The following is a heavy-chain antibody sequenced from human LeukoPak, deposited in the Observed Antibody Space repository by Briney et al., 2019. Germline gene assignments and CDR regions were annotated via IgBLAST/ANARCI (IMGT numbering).Heavy chain of an antibody. Sequence: GGSLRLSCAASGFTVTSNYMTGVRQAPGKGLEWVSIIYDNGDTYYADSVKGRFTVTRDSSKNTVSLEMNSLRVDDTAVYYCVSHSDPLTGYSFDYWGQGTLVTVSS. CDR2: IYDNGDT. CDR1: GFTVTSNY. CDR3: VSHSDPLTGYSFDY. J-gene: IGHJ4*02. V-gene: IGHV3-53*01. D-gene: IGHD3-9*01.